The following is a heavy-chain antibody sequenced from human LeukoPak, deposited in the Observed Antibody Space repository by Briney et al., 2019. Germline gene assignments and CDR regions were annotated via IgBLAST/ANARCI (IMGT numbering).Heavy chain of an antibody. V-gene: IGHV3-23*01. J-gene: IGHJ1*01. CDR2: ISGSGVTT. Sequence: GGSLRLSCAASGFTFSSYAMSWVRQAPGKGLEWVSAISGSGVTTHYAGSVKGRFSISRDNSENTLYLQMNSLRAEDTALYYCAKKVVVGATSPYSDFQDWGQGTLVTVSS. CDR3: AKKVVVGATSPYSDFQD. CDR1: GFTFSSYA. D-gene: IGHD1-26*01.